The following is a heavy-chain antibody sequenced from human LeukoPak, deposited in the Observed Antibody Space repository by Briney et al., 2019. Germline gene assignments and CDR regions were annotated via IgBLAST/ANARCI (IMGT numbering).Heavy chain of an antibody. CDR3: ASYGGFTSATLVDLL. J-gene: IGHJ4*02. D-gene: IGHD4-23*01. Sequence: GSLRLSCAASGFSFSVYSMNWVRQAPGKELEWVSSISSRSYTDYADSVRGRFTISRDNAKNSLLLQMNSLRAEDTAVYYCASYGGFTSATLVDLLWGQGTLVTVSS. CDR1: GFSFSVYS. CDR2: ISSRSYT. V-gene: IGHV3-69-1*01.